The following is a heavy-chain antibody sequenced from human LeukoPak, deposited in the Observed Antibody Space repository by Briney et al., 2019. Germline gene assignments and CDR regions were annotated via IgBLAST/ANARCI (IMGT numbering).Heavy chain of an antibody. J-gene: IGHJ4*02. CDR2: IYYSGST. D-gene: IGHD4-17*01. CDR3: AGTVTPSIYFDY. CDR1: GGSISSGDYY. V-gene: IGHV4-30-4*01. Sequence: KSSETLSLTCTVSGGSISSGDYYWSWIRQPPGKGLEWIGYIYYSGSTYYNPSLKSRVTISVDTSKNQFSLKLSSVTAADTAVYYCAGTVTPSIYFDYWGQGTLVTVSS.